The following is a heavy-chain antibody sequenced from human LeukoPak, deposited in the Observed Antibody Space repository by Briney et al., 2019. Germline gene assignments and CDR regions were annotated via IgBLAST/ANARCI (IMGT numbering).Heavy chain of an antibody. D-gene: IGHD3-10*01. CDR2: INPDSGDT. Sequence: ASVRVSCKASGYTLTAYYLHWVRQAPGQGLEWMGWINPDSGDTNYLQKFQGRVTMSRDTSINTAYMELSSLTSDDTAVYYCSRDVLGGSGTLDPWGKGTLVTVSS. V-gene: IGHV1-2*02. CDR3: SRDVLGGSGTLDP. J-gene: IGHJ5*02. CDR1: GYTLTAYY.